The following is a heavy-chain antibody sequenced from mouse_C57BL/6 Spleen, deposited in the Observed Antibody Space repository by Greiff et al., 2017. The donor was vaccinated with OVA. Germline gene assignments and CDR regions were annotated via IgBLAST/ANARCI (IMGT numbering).Heavy chain of an antibody. CDR2: IYPSDSET. D-gene: IGHD4-1*01. CDR3: ARDGLGRGYFDV. J-gene: IGHJ1*03. Sequence: QVQLQQPGAELVRPGSSVKLSCKASGYTFTSYWMDWVKQRPGPGLEWIGNIYPSDSETHYNQKFKDKATLTVDKSSSTAYMQLSSLTSEDSAVYYCARDGLGRGYFDVWGTGTTVTVSS. CDR1: GYTFTSYW. V-gene: IGHV1-61*01.